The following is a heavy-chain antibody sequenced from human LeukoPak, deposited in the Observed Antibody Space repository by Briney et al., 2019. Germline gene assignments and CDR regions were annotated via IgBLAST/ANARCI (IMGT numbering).Heavy chain of an antibody. D-gene: IGHD4-23*01. CDR2: IYYSGST. CDR3: ARHSPVPTVVTPGLIDY. V-gene: IGHV4-39*01. CDR1: DGSISRNNYY. Sequence: SETLSLTCTVSDGSISRNNYYWGWIRQPPGKGLEWIGSIYYSGSTYYNPSLKSRLTISVDTSRTQFSLNLGSVTAADTAVYYCARHSPVPTVVTPGLIDYWGQGTLVTVSS. J-gene: IGHJ4*02.